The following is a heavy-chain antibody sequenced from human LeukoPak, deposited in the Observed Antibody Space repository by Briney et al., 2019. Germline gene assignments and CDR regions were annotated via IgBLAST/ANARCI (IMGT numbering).Heavy chain of an antibody. J-gene: IGHJ6*02. D-gene: IGHD2-2*01. CDR3: ARDLDEYQLLGAYYYYGMDV. CDR2: ISAYNGNT. V-gene: IGHV1-18*01. CDR1: GYTFTSYG. Sequence: RASVKVSCKASGYTFTSYGISWVRQAPGQGLEWMGWISAYNGNTNYAQKLQGRVTMTTDTSTSTAYMELRSLRSDDTAVYYCARDLDEYQLLGAYYYYGMDVWGQGTTVTVSS.